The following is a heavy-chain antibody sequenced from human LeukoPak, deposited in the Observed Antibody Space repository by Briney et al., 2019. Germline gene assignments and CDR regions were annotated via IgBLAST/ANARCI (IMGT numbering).Heavy chain of an antibody. CDR1: GFTFSSYA. CDR2: ISGSGGST. V-gene: IGHV3-23*01. D-gene: IGHD5-18*01. J-gene: IGHJ4*02. CDR3: AKDDGIYSYGLFDY. Sequence: GGSLRLSCAASGFTFSSYAMSWVRQAPGKGLEWVSAISGSGGSTYYADSVKGWFTISRDNSKNTLYLQMNSLRAEDTAVYYCAKDDGIYSYGLFDYWGQGTLVTVSS.